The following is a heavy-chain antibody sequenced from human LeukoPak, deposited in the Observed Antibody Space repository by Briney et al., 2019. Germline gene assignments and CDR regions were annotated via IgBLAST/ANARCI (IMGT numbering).Heavy chain of an antibody. V-gene: IGHV4-4*07. Sequence: SETLSLTCTVSGGSISSYFWTWIRQPAGRGLEWIGHIYSSGSFKYNPSLESRVTMSLDTSKNQFSLRLSSVTAADTAVYFCARGGGYCDSCTNRFDAWGQGTLVTVSS. D-gene: IGHD3-22*01. CDR2: IYSSGSF. J-gene: IGHJ5*02. CDR3: ARGGGYCDSCTNRFDA. CDR1: GGSISSYF.